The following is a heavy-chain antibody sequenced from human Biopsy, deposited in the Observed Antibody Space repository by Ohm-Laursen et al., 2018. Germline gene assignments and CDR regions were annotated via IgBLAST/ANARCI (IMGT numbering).Heavy chain of an antibody. D-gene: IGHD3-22*01. CDR2: IFYRGST. CDR3: ARDYDTSGYYYVS. Sequence: TLSLACTVSGGSISNNNYYWGWIRQPPGKGLEWIGSIFYRGSTHYKPSLKSRVNISVDTSKNQFSLKLNSVTAADTAVYYCARDYDTSGYYYVSWGQGTLVTVSS. J-gene: IGHJ5*02. CDR1: GGSISNNNYY. V-gene: IGHV4-39*01.